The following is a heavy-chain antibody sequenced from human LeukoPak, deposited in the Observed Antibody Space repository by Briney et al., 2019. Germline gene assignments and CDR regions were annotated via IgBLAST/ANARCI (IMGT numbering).Heavy chain of an antibody. CDR1: GFTFTNDF. CDR2: MKVDGSDI. D-gene: IGHD6-19*01. Sequence: GGSLRLSCAASGFTFTNDFMTWVRQAPGKGLEWVANMKVDGSDIHYVDSEKGRFTISSDNSRNTLYLQMNSLRAEDTAMYYCAKGGSGWYPDGYWGQGTLVTVSS. J-gene: IGHJ4*02. CDR3: AKGGSGWYPDGY. V-gene: IGHV3-7*01.